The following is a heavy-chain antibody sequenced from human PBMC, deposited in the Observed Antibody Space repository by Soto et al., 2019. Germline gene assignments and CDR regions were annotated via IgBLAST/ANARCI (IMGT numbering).Heavy chain of an antibody. J-gene: IGHJ5*02. CDR2: IKPISDIT. V-gene: IGHV1-69*13. D-gene: IGHD4-4*01. CDR1: GDTFGRFT. Sequence: SVKVSCKASGDTFGRFTINWVRQAPGQGLEWMGGIKPISDITNYAQRFQGRVTFTADASTSTVYLELSSLRSEDTAMYYCARDPSTINKLIGVWFDPWGQGTLFTVSS. CDR3: ARDPSTINKLIGVWFDP.